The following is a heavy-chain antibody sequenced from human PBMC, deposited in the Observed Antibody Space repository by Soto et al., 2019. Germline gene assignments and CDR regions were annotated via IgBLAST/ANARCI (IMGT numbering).Heavy chain of an antibody. CDR2: ISAYSGNT. CDR3: AKTYYYDSSGYYPGPNDY. V-gene: IGHV1-18*01. Sequence: ASVKVSCKASGYTFTSYGISWVRQAPGQGLEWMGWISAYSGNTNYAQKLQGRVTMTTDTSTSTAYMELRSLRPDDTAVYYCAKTYYYDSSGYYPGPNDYWGQGTLVTVSS. CDR1: GYTFTSYG. D-gene: IGHD3-22*01. J-gene: IGHJ4*02.